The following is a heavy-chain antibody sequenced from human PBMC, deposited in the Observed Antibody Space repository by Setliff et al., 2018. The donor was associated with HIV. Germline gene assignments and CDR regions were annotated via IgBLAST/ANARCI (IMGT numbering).Heavy chain of an antibody. CDR3: AKAPGWLFLSHY. D-gene: IGHD3-22*01. J-gene: IGHJ4*02. CDR1: GYTFSTNA. CDR2: INAGDDNT. Sequence: GASVKVSCKAFGYTFSTNAIHWVRQAPGQRLEWMGYINAGDDNTRYSEKFQGRFTISRDNSKNTLYLQMNSLRVEDTAIYYCAKAPGWLFLSHYWGQGTLVTVSS. V-gene: IGHV1-3*01.